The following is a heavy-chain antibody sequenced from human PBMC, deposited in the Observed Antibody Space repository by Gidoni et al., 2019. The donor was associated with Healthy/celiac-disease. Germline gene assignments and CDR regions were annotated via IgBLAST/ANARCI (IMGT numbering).Heavy chain of an antibody. CDR1: GFTFSRYA. CDR2: ISYYGSNK. J-gene: IGHJ4*02. CDR3: ASWFVDDSSGYWFDY. V-gene: IGHV3-30-3*01. D-gene: IGHD3-22*01. Sequence: QVPLVESGGVVVQTGRSLRLSCSASGFTFSRYAMHWVRQAPGKGRELVAVISYYGSNKYYADSVKGRFTISRDKSKNTLYLQMNSLRAEDTAVYYCASWFVDDSSGYWFDYWGQGTLVTVSS.